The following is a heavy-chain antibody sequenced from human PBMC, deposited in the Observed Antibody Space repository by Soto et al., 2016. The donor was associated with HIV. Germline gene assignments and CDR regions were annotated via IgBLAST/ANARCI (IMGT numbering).Heavy chain of an antibody. CDR1: GGSISSSSYY. D-gene: IGHD3-10*01. V-gene: IGHV4-39*01. J-gene: IGHJ1*01. CDR3: ARRGGGFGEPEGVTPST. CDR2: IYYSGST. Sequence: QLQLQESGPGLVKPSETLSLTCTVSGGSISSSSYYWGWIRQPPGKGLEWIGSIYYSGSTYYNPSLKSRVTISVDTSKNQFSLKLSSVTAADTAVYYCARRGGGFGEPEGVTPSTWGQGTLVHRLL.